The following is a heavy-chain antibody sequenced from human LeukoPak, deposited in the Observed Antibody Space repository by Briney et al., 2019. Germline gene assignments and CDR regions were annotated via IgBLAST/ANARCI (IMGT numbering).Heavy chain of an antibody. CDR1: GGSINTYY. J-gene: IGHJ4*02. CDR3: ARAKRYYYGSGSVPQPDY. V-gene: IGHV4-59*01. Sequence: SETLSLTCTVSGGSINTYYWSWLRQPPGKGLEWIGYISYSGSTNYNPSLKGRVTISVDTSKNQFSLKLSSVTAADTAVYYCARAKRYYYGSGSVPQPDYWGQGTLVTVSS. D-gene: IGHD3-10*01. CDR2: ISYSGST.